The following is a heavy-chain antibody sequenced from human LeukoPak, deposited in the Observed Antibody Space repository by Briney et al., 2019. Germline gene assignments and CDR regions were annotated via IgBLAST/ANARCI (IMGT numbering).Heavy chain of an antibody. D-gene: IGHD3-10*01. CDR2: INRYSGGT. J-gene: IGHJ3*02. CDR3: AKNSGSYYRDAFDI. Sequence: ASVKVSCKASGYTFTSYDINWVRQATGQGLEWMGWINRYSGGTNYTQKFQGRVTMTRDTSISTAYMELSRLTSDDTAVYYCAKNSGSYYRDAFDIWGQGTMVTVSS. V-gene: IGHV1-2*02. CDR1: GYTFTSYD.